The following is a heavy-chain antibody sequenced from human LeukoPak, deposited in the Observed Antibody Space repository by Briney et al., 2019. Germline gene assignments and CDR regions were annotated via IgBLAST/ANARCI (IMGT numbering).Heavy chain of an antibody. D-gene: IGHD3-3*01. CDR3: ARDLGDYDFWSGPTGSMDV. J-gene: IGHJ6*02. CDR2: ISSSSSYI. CDR1: GFTFSSYS. V-gene: IGHV3-21*01. Sequence: GGSLRLSCAASGFTFSSYSMNWVRQAPGKGLEWVSSISSSSSYIYYADSVKGRFTISRDNAKNSLYLQMNSLRAEDTAVYYCARDLGDYDFWSGPTGSMDVWGQGTMVTVSS.